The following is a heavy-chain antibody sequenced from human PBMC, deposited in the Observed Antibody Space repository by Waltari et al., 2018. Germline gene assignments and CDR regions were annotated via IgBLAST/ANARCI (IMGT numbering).Heavy chain of an antibody. J-gene: IGHJ4*02. V-gene: IGHV4-31*01. CDR1: GGSISSGGYY. D-gene: IGHD5-18*01. CDR3: ARGGYSYGFDY. CDR2: IYYSGST. Sequence: QVQLQESGPGLVKPSQTLSLPCTVSGGSISSGGYYWSWIRQHPGKGLEWIGYIYYSGSTYYNPSLKSLVTISVDTSKNQFSLKLSSVTAADTAVYYCARGGYSYGFDYWGQGTLVTVSS.